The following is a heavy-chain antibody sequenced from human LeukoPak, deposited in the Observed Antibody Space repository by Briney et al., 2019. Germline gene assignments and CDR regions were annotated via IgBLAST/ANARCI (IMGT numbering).Heavy chain of an antibody. CDR3: ARGGTSYSSSRGSDY. CDR2: ISAYNGNT. V-gene: IGHV1-18*01. J-gene: IGHJ4*02. D-gene: IGHD6-6*01. Sequence: ASVKVSCKASGYTFTSYGISWVRQAPGQGLEWMGWISAYNGNTNYAQKLQGRVTMTTDTSTSTAYMELRSLRSDDTAVNYCARGGTSYSSSRGSDYWGQGTLVTVSS. CDR1: GYTFTSYG.